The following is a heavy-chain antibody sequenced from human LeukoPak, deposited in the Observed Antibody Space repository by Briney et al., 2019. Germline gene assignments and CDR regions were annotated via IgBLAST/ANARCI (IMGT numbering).Heavy chain of an antibody. CDR1: GVSISSSNSY. V-gene: IGHV4-39*01. CDR2: IYYSGNT. D-gene: IGHD3/OR15-3a*01. Sequence: PSETLSLTCTVSGVSISSSNSYWGWIRQPPGKGLEWIGSIYYSGNTYYNASLKSRVTISIHTPKNQFSLKLTSVAAADTAVYYCARQTGSGLFILPGGQGTMVTVSS. CDR3: ARQTGSGLFILP. J-gene: IGHJ4*02.